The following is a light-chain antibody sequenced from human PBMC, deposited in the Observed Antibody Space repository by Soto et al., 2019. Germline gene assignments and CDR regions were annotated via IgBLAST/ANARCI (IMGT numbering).Light chain of an antibody. CDR3: KHLNRPPFF. V-gene: IGKV1-9*01. CDR1: QAISTY. J-gene: IGKJ4*01. Sequence: DIQLTQSPSFLSASVGDRVTITCRASQAISTYLAWYQQKPGKAPKLLIYGASTLHSGVPSRFRGSGSGADFTLTIPRLQPEDFPTYYCKHLNRPPFFFGGGPKVEIK. CDR2: GAS.